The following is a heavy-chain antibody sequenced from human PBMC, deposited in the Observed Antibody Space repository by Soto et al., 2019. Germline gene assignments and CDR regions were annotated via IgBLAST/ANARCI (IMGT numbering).Heavy chain of an antibody. CDR3: ARDQVTIFGVVPTGWFDP. J-gene: IGHJ5*02. Sequence: SETLSLTCTVSGGSISSYYWSWIRQPPGKGLEWIGYIYYSGSTNYNPSLKSRVTISVDTSKNQFSLKLSSVTAADTAVYYCARDQVTIFGVVPTGWFDPRGQGTLVTVSS. CDR1: GGSISSYY. D-gene: IGHD3-3*01. V-gene: IGHV4-59*01. CDR2: IYYSGST.